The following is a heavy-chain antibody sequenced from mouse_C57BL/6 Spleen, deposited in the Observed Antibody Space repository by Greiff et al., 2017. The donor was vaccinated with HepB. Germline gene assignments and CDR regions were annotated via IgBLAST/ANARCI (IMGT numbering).Heavy chain of an antibody. J-gene: IGHJ1*03. CDR3: TRGGVYYDYGYFDV. CDR2: IDPETGGT. D-gene: IGHD2-4*01. V-gene: IGHV1-15*01. CDR1: GYTFTDYE. Sequence: QVQLQQSGAELVRPGASVTLSCKASGYTFTDYEMHWVKQTPVHGLEWIGAIDPETGGTAYNQKFKGKAILTADKSSSTAYMELRSLTSEDSAVYYCTRGGVYYDYGYFDVWGTGTTVTVSS.